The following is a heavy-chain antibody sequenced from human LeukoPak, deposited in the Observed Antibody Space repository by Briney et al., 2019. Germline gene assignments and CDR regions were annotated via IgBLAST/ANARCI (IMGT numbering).Heavy chain of an antibody. J-gene: IGHJ3*02. CDR3: ARGRYCSADICAGGDAFDI. D-gene: IGHD2-15*01. Sequence: SETLSLTCTVSGGCINNYHWSWIRQPAGKGLEWIGRIYTRGSTNYSPSLKSRVTMSVDTSKNHFSLRLSSVTAADTAVYYCARGRYCSADICAGGDAFDIWGQGTMVSVSS. V-gene: IGHV4-4*07. CDR1: GGCINNYH. CDR2: IYTRGST.